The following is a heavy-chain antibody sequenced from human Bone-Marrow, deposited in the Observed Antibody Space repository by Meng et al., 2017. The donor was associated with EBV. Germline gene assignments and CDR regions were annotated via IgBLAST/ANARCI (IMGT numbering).Heavy chain of an antibody. CDR3: ARATGGSTGYFR. J-gene: IGHJ4*02. V-gene: IGHV4-34*01. CDR1: GGALSCFS. D-gene: IGHD3-9*01. Sequence: VVRPRGGAGLLRPSETLSLACVVNGGALSCFSWSWIRQAPGKGLEWIGEIKHSGSTNYNPSLKNRVTISVDPSKNQFSLRLSSVTAADTAVYYCARATGGSTGYFRWGQGTLVTVSS. CDR2: IKHSGST.